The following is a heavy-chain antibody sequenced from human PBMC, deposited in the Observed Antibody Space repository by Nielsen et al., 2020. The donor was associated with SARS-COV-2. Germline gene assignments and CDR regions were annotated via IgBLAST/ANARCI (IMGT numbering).Heavy chain of an antibody. V-gene: IGHV4-59*12. CDR3: ARETSSGWYRNYYYGMDV. D-gene: IGHD6-19*01. CDR1: GGSISSYY. J-gene: IGHJ6*02. CDR2: IYYSGST. Sequence: SETLSLTCTVSGGSISSYYWSWIRQPPGKGLEWIGYIYYSGSTYYNPSLKSRVTISVDTSKNQFSMKLSSVTAADTAVYYCARETSSGWYRNYYYGMDVWGQGTTVTVSS.